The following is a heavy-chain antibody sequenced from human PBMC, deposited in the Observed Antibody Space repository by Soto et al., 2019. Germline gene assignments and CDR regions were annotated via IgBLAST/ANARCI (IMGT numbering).Heavy chain of an antibody. V-gene: IGHV4-39*01. CDR3: ARGRYYYGDYDY. Sequence: SETLSLTCTVSGGSISSSSYYWGWIRQPPGKGLEWIGSIYYSGGTYYNPSLKSRVTISVDTSKNQFSLKLSSVTAADTAVYYCARGRYYYGDYDYWGQGNLVTVSS. CDR1: GGSISSSSYY. CDR2: IYYSGGT. J-gene: IGHJ4*02. D-gene: IGHD4-17*01.